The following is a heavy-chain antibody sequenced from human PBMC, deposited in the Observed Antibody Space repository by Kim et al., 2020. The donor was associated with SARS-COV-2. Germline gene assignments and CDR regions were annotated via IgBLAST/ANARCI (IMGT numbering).Heavy chain of an antibody. CDR2: INHSGST. Sequence: SETLSLTCAVYGGSFSGYYWSWIRQPPGKGLEWIGEINHSGSTNYNPSLKSRVTISVDTSKNQFSLKLSSVTAADTAVYYCARVRIVAAAIDYWGQGTLVTVSS. D-gene: IGHD6-13*01. V-gene: IGHV4-34*01. CDR3: ARVRIVAAAIDY. CDR1: GGSFSGYY. J-gene: IGHJ4*02.